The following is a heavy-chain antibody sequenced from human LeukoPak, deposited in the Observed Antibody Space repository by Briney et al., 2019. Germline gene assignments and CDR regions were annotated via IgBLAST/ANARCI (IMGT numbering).Heavy chain of an antibody. V-gene: IGHV3-9*01. D-gene: IGHD5-24*01. J-gene: IGHJ4*02. CDR3: AKDPGGWLQISYYFDY. CDR1: GFTFDDYA. CDR2: ISWNSGSI. Sequence: GGSLRLSCAASGFTFDDYAMHWVRQAPGKGLEWVSGISWNSGSIGYADSVEGRFTISRDNSWNTLFLQMNSLRAEDTAVYYCAKDPGGWLQISYYFDYWGQGTLVTVSS.